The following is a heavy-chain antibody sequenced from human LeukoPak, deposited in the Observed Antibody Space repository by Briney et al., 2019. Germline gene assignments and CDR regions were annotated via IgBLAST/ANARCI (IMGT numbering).Heavy chain of an antibody. J-gene: IGHJ5*02. V-gene: IGHV1-69*10. CDR3: VSSPPVGQLPIISYFDP. CDR1: GGTFDTYA. Sequence: GASVKVSCKASGGTFDTYAISWVRQAPGQGLEWGGGIIPTFGLVNYAEALQGRATITADKSTSTFFMEMASLRSDDTAMYYCVSSPPVGQLPIISYFDPWGQGTLVTASS. D-gene: IGHD2-2*01. CDR2: IIPTFGLV.